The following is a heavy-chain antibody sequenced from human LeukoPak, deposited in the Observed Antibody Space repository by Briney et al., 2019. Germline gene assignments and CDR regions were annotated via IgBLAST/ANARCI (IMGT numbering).Heavy chain of an antibody. Sequence: GGSLRLSCAASGFTFSTYGMNWVRQAPGKGLEWVSSISSDSKYIFYADSLKGRFTISRDNAKNSLYLQIISLRAEDTAVYYCARVAFGLYVMDVWGQGTTVTVSS. CDR2: ISSDSKYI. V-gene: IGHV3-21*01. CDR3: ARVAFGLYVMDV. CDR1: GFTFSTYG. J-gene: IGHJ6*02. D-gene: IGHD3/OR15-3a*01.